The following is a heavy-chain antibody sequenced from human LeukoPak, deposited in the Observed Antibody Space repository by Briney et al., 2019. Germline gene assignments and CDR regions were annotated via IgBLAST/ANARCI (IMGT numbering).Heavy chain of an antibody. Sequence: PGRCLRLSCAASGFTFSSYGMHWVRQAPGKGLEWVAVIWYDGTNKYYADSVKGRFTISRDNSKNTLYLQMNSLRPEDTAVYYCARDQRGFSYSKYYFDYWGQGTLVTVSS. V-gene: IGHV3-33*01. CDR1: GFTFSSYG. CDR2: IWYDGTNK. J-gene: IGHJ4*02. CDR3: ARDQRGFSYSKYYFDY. D-gene: IGHD5-18*01.